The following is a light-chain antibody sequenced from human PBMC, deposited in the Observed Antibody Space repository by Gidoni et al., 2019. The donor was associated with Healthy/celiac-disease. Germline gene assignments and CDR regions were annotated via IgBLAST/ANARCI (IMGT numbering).Light chain of an antibody. V-gene: IGLV3-1*01. CDR2: QDS. J-gene: IGLJ2*01. Sequence: SYELTQPPSVSVSPGQTASITCSGDKLGDKYACWYQQKPGQSPVLVIYQDSKRPSGIPERFSGSNSGNTATLTISGTQAMDEADYYCQAWDSSTALLPVVFGGGTKLTVL. CDR1: KLGDKY. CDR3: QAWDSSTALLPVV.